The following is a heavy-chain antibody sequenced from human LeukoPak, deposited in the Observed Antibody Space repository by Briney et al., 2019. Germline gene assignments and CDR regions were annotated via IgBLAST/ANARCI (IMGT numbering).Heavy chain of an antibody. CDR3: ARLEFGSGPFYGMDV. D-gene: IGHD3-10*01. Sequence: ASVKVSCKASGYTFTSYAMHWVRQAPGQRLGWMGWINAGNGNTKYSQKFQGRVTITRDTSASTAYMELSSLRSEDTTVYYCARLEFGSGPFYGMDVWGKGTTVTVSS. CDR1: GYTFTSYA. V-gene: IGHV1-3*01. CDR2: INAGNGNT. J-gene: IGHJ6*04.